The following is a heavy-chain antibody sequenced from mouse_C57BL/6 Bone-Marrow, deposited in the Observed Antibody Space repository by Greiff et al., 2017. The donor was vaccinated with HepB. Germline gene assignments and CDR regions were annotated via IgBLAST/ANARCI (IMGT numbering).Heavy chain of an antibody. CDR3: ARDYGS. CDR2: INPNNGGT. CDR1: GYTFTDYY. D-gene: IGHD1-1*01. Sequence: EVQLQQSGPELVKPGASVKISCKASGYTFTDYYMNWVKQSHGKSLEWIGDINPNNGGTSYNQKFKGKATLTVDKSSSTAYMELRSQTSEDSAVYYCARDYGSWGQGTTLTVSS. V-gene: IGHV1-26*01. J-gene: IGHJ2*01.